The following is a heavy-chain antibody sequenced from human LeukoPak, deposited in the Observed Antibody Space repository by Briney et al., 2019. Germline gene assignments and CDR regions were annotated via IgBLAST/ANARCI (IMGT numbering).Heavy chain of an antibody. CDR3: ARLSWYYDFWSGYPY. CDR1: GFTFSSYS. J-gene: IGHJ4*02. CDR2: ISSSSSYI. V-gene: IGHV3-21*01. Sequence: GGSLRLSCAASGFTFSSYSMNWVRPAPGKGLEWVSSISSSSSYIYYADSVKGRFTISRDNAKNSLYLQMNSLRAEDTAVYYCARLSWYYDFWSGYPYWGQGTLVTVSS. D-gene: IGHD3-3*01.